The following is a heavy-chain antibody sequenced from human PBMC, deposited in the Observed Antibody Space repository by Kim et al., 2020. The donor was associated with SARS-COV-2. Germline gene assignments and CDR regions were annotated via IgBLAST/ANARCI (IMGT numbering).Heavy chain of an antibody. D-gene: IGHD4-4*01. V-gene: IGHV4-59*08. J-gene: IGHJ4*02. CDR2: IYNSGTT. CDR1: GASISRYY. CDR3: ARHFYTDPFDY. Sequence: SETLSLTCTVSGASISRYYWSWIRQPPGKGLEWIAYIYNSGTTNYNPSLKSRVTISVDTSKNQISLKLSSVTAADTAVYYCARHFYTDPFDYWGQGTLVT.